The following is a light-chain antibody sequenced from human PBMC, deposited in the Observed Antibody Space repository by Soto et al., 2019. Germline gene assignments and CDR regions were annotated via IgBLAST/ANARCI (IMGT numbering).Light chain of an antibody. V-gene: IGKV3-20*01. CDR3: QQYGNSPRWK. J-gene: IGKJ1*01. Sequence: EIVLTQSPGTLSLSLGERATLSCRSSQSVSSSYLAWYQQRPGQAPRLLIYGASSRATGIPDRFSGSGSGTDFTLTISRLEPEDFAVYYCQQYGNSPRWKFGQGTKVDIK. CDR2: GAS. CDR1: QSVSSSY.